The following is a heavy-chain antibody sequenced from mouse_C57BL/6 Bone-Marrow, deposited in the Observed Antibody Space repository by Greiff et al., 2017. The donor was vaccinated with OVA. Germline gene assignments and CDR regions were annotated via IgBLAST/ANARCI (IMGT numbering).Heavy chain of an antibody. CDR3: ARDYGSSLYYAMDY. CDR2: ISDGGSYT. V-gene: IGHV5-4*01. CDR1: GFTFSSYA. D-gene: IGHD1-1*01. Sequence: EVQVVESGGGLVKPGGSLKLSCAASGFTFSSYAMSWVRQTPEKRLEWVATISDGGSYTYYPDNVKGRFTIFRDNAKNNLYLQMIHLKAEDTAMYYCARDYGSSLYYAMDYWGQGTSVTVSS. J-gene: IGHJ4*01.